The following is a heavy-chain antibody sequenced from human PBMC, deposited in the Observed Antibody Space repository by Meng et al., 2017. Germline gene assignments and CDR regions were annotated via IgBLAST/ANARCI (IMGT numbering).Heavy chain of an antibody. Sequence: SETLSLTCTVSGGSVSSGSYYWSWIRQPPGKGLEWIGYIYYSGSTNYNPSLKSRVTISVDTSKNQFSLKLSSVTAADTAVYYCAREYPTGPCPIQRAIAVAGTWDYWGQGTLVTVSS. CDR1: GGSVSSGSYY. D-gene: IGHD6-19*01. J-gene: IGHJ4*02. CDR2: IYYSGST. V-gene: IGHV4-61*01. CDR3: AREYPTGPCPIQRAIAVAGTWDY.